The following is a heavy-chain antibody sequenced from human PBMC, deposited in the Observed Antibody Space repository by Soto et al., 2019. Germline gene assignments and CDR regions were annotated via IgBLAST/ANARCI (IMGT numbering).Heavy chain of an antibody. CDR1: GFTFSDHY. CDR3: ARWGSGRCGD. V-gene: IGHV3-72*01. Sequence: EVQLVESGGGLVQPGGSLRLSCEASGFTFSDHYMDWVRQAPGKGLEWVGRTKNKANSYTTEYAASVKGRFSISRDASKNSLYLQMNSLKTEDTAVYYCARWGSGRCGDWGQGTLVTVSS. J-gene: IGHJ4*02. D-gene: IGHD1-26*01. CDR2: TKNKANSYTT.